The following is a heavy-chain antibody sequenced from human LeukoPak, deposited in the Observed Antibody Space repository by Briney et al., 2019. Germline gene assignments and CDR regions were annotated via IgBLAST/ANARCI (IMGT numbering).Heavy chain of an antibody. D-gene: IGHD3-10*02. CDR1: GFIFSSYW. CDR3: AELGITMIGGV. V-gene: IGHV3-7*01. CDR2: IRQDGSEM. J-gene: IGHJ6*04. Sequence: GGSLRLSCAASGFIFSSYWMSWVRQAPGKGLEWVANIRQDGSEMYYLDSVKGRFTISRDNAKNSLYLQMNSLRAEDTAVYYCAELGITMIGGVWGKGTTVTISS.